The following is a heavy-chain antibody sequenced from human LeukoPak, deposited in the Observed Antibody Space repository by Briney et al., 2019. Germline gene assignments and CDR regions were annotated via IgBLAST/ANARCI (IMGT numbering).Heavy chain of an antibody. CDR2: IRYDGSKK. D-gene: IGHD6-19*01. CDR1: GFTFNSYA. J-gene: IGHJ5*02. Sequence: GGSLRLSCAASGFTFNSYAMHWFRQAPGKGLEWVALIRYDGSKKYYADSVRGRFTISRDNAKNSLYLQMNSLRAEDTAVYYCARMLAVAGTGNWFDPWGQGTLVTVSS. V-gene: IGHV3-30*02. CDR3: ARMLAVAGTGNWFDP.